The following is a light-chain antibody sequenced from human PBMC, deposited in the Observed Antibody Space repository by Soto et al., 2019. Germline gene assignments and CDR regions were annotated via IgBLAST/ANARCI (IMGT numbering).Light chain of an antibody. CDR1: SSDVGGYNY. CDR2: DVS. Sequence: SVLTQPASVSGSPGQSITISCTGTSSDVGGYNYVSWYQHHPGKAPKLMIYDVSNRPSGVPNRFSGSKSGNTASLTISGLHPEDEADYYCSSYTTSNTRQIVFGTGTKVTVL. V-gene: IGLV2-14*03. J-gene: IGLJ1*01. CDR3: SSYTTSNTRQIV.